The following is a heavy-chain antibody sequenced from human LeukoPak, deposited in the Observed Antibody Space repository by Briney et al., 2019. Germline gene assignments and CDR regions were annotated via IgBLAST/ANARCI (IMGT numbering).Heavy chain of an antibody. CDR1: GFTFSNYA. V-gene: IGHV3-23*01. CDR2: VTGGGDST. Sequence: GGSLRLSCAASGFTFSNYAMNWVRQAPGKGLEWISAVTGGGDSTYYADSVKGRFTISRDNSKNTVYLQIRSLRAEDTAVYYCAKDRIVVPAAIPAVGDAFDIWGQGTMVTVSS. D-gene: IGHD2-2*02. CDR3: AKDRIVVPAAIPAVGDAFDI. J-gene: IGHJ3*02.